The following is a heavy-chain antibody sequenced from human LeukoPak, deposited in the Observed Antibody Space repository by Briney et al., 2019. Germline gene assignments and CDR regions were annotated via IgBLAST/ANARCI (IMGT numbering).Heavy chain of an antibody. D-gene: IGHD3-3*02. V-gene: IGHV4-59*01. CDR3: ARSSTGSYFDY. CDR2: MYYSGST. CDR1: GGSMSRYY. Sequence: SETLSLTCTVSGGSMSRYYWSWIRQPPGKGLEWIGYMYYSGSTKYNPSLKSRVTISVGTSKNQLSLKLSSVTAADTAVYYCARSSTGSYFDYWGQGTLVTVSS. J-gene: IGHJ4*02.